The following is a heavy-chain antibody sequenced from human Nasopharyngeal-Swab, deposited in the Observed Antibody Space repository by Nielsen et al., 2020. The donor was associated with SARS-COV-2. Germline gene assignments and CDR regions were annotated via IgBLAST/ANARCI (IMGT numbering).Heavy chain of an antibody. CDR3: AKDWRTGRSLGLFGMDV. Sequence: GGSLRLSCAASGFSFNEYAMYWVRQAPGKCLEWVSGISRDSGSPDYVDSVKGRFTIPRDNATHSLYLQMNSLRGEDTAVYYCAKDWRTGRSLGLFGMDVWGQGTTVIVSS. D-gene: IGHD7-27*01. CDR1: GFSFNEYA. CDR2: ISRDSGSP. V-gene: IGHV3-9*01. J-gene: IGHJ6*02.